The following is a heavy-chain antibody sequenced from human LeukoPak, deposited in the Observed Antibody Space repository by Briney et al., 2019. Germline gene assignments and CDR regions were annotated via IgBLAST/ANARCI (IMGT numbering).Heavy chain of an antibody. CDR3: AKDLGSASAFAY. D-gene: IGHD2-2*01. J-gene: IGHJ4*02. V-gene: IGHV3-23*01. Sequence: PGGSLRLSCVASGFTFSSYTMSWVRQAPGKGLEWVSSFSGTGDSTYYADSVKGRFTISRDNSKNTLYLQMNSRRAEDTAVYSCAKDLGSASAFAYWGQGPLVTVSS. CDR1: GFTFSSYT. CDR2: FSGTGDST.